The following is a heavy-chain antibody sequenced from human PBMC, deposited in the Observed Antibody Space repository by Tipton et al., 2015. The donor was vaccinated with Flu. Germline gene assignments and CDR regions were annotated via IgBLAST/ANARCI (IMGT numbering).Heavy chain of an antibody. CDR2: IYISGFT. D-gene: IGHD2-15*01. V-gene: IGHV4-4*07. Sequence: GLVKPSETLSLTCTVSGGSISTYYWDWIRQPAGKGLEWIGRIYISGFTNYNPSLESRVTISVDTSKNQFSLKLSSVTATDTAVYYCARACGSGGNRRFDPWGQGALLTVSA. CDR3: ARACGSGGNRRFDP. J-gene: IGHJ5*02. CDR1: GGSISTYY.